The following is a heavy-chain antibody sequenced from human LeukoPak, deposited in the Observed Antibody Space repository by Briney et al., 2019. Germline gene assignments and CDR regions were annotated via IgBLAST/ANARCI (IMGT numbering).Heavy chain of an antibody. Sequence: QPGGSLRLSCAASGFTFTHYWMHWVRQAPGKGLVWVSHINSVGSNSTYADSVQGRFTISRDNAKNTLYLQMNSLRAEDTAVYYCAELGITMIGGVWGKGTTVTISS. V-gene: IGHV3-74*01. D-gene: IGHD3-10*02. CDR1: GFTFTHYW. CDR3: AELGITMIGGV. J-gene: IGHJ6*04. CDR2: INSVGSNS.